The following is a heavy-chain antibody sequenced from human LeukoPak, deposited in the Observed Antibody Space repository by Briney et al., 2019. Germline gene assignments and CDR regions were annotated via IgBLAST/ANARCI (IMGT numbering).Heavy chain of an antibody. CDR2: IYYSGST. J-gene: IGHJ2*01. CDR3: ARQTGTARWYFDL. V-gene: IGHV4-39*01. CDR1: GGSISSSSYY. Sequence: SETLSLTCTVSGGSISSSSYYWGWIRQPPGKGLEWIGSIYYSGSTYYNPSLKSRVTISVDTSKNQFSLKLSSVTAADTAVYYCARQTGTARWYFDLWGRGTLVTVSS. D-gene: IGHD1-1*01.